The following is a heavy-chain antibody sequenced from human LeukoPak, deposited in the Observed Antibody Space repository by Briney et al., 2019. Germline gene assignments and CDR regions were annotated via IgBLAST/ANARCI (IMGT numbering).Heavy chain of an antibody. CDR1: GGSISSSSYY. V-gene: IGHV4-39*01. Sequence: SETLSLTCTVSGGSISSSSYYWGWIRQPPGTGLEWIGSIYYSGSTYYNPSLKSRVTISVDTSKNQYSLKLSSVTAADTAVYYCARHDSSGGYYNYYYMDVWGKGTTVTVSS. J-gene: IGHJ6*03. D-gene: IGHD6-19*01. CDR3: ARHDSSGGYYNYYYMDV. CDR2: IYYSGST.